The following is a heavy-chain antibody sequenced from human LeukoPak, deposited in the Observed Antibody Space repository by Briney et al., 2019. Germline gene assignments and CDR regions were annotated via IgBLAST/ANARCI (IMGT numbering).Heavy chain of an antibody. CDR3: ARDPTVISPLYYYYYYMDV. V-gene: IGHV1-18*01. Sequence: ASVKVSCKASGYIFTNFGISWVRQARGQGLEWMGWISGYNGNTKYVQKFQGRVTMTRDTSISTAYMELSRLRSDDTAVYYCARDPTVISPLYYYYYYMDVWGKGTTVTVSS. CDR2: ISGYNGNT. CDR1: GYIFTNFG. J-gene: IGHJ6*03. D-gene: IGHD3-10*01.